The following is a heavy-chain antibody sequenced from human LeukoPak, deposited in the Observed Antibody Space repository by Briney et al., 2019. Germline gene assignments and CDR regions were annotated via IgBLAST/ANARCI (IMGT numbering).Heavy chain of an antibody. J-gene: IGHJ1*01. V-gene: IGHV3-23*01. Sequence: GGSLRLSCAASGFTFSSYWMHWVRQAPGKGLEWVSAISGSGGSTYYADSVKGRFTISRDNSKNTLYLQMNSLRAEDTAVYYCAKEGTAEYFQHWGQGTLVTVSS. CDR3: AKEGTAEYFQH. CDR1: GFTFSSYW. CDR2: ISGSGGST. D-gene: IGHD1-1*01.